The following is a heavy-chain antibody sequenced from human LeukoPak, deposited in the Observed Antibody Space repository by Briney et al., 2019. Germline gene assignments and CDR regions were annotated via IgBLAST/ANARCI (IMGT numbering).Heavy chain of an antibody. CDR3: ARAQYCSSTSCYLWVFDP. CDR2: IYTSGST. V-gene: IGHV4-4*07. Sequence: PSETLSLTCTVSGGSISSYYWCWIRQPAGKGLEWIGRIYTSGSTNYNPSLKSRVTMSVDTSKNQFSLKLSSVTAADTAVYYCARAQYCSSTSCYLWVFDPWGQGTLVTVSS. D-gene: IGHD2-2*01. CDR1: GGSISSYY. J-gene: IGHJ5*02.